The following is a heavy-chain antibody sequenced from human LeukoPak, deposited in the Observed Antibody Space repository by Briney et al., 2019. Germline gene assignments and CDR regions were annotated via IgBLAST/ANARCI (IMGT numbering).Heavy chain of an antibody. CDR2: ISSNGKTT. V-gene: IGHV3-64D*09. CDR3: VKDRYIDY. CDR1: GFTFSSYA. Sequence: GGSLRLSCSASGFTFSSYAMQWVRQAPGKGLEYVSGISSNGKTTFYADSVEGRFTISRDNSKNTLYLQMSSLRPEDTALYHCVKDRYIDYWGQGTLVTVSS. J-gene: IGHJ4*02.